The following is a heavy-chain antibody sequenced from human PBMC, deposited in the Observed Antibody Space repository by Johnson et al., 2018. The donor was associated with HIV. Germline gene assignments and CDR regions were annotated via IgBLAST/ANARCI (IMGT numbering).Heavy chain of an antibody. V-gene: IGHV3-30*03. Sequence: QVQLVESGGGVVQPGGSLRLSCAASGFTFSSYWMHWVRQAPGKGLEWVAVISYDGSNKYYADSVKGRFTISRDNAKSSLYLQMNSLRVEDTAVYYCQGSGWSTDRYDGSDIWGQGTMVTVSS. CDR2: ISYDGSNK. CDR1: GFTFSSYW. J-gene: IGHJ3*02. CDR3: QGSGWSTDRYDGSDI. D-gene: IGHD6-19*01.